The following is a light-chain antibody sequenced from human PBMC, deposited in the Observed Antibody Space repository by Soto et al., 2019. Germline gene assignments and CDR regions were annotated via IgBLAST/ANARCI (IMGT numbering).Light chain of an antibody. CDR1: SSDVGSHNL. J-gene: IGLJ7*01. Sequence: QSALTQPASVSGSPGQSITISCNGTSSDVGSHNLVSWYQQHPGQAPKLMIYEVSKRPVGVSARFSASKSGNTASLTISGLQAEDEAHYYCYSYGGSRAVFGGGTQLTVL. CDR2: EVS. V-gene: IGLV2-23*02. CDR3: YSYGGSRAV.